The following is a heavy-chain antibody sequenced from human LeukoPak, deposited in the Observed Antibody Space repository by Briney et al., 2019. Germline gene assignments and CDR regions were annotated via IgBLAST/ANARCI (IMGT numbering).Heavy chain of an antibody. CDR3: ARDRGSYTLEY. J-gene: IGHJ4*02. CDR2: ITSSGRYI. D-gene: IGHD1-26*01. Sequence: GGSLRLSCAASGFTFTNYNMDWVRQAPGKRLEWVSSITSSGRYIDYADSVKGRFTISRDNAKNSLYLQMNSLRAEDTAVYYCARDRGSYTLEYWGQGTLVTVSS. V-gene: IGHV3-21*01. CDR1: GFTFTNYN.